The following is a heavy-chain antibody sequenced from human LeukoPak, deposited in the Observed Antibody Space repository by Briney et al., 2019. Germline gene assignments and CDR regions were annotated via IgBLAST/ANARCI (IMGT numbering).Heavy chain of an antibody. J-gene: IGHJ6*03. CDR2: ISSSSSYI. D-gene: IGHD2-2*01. V-gene: IGHV3-21*01. Sequence: GGSLRLSCAASGFTFSSYSMNWVRQAPGKGLEWVSSISSSSSYIYYADSVKGRFTISRDNAKNSLYLQMNSLRAEDTAVYYCARDLRGTSSHYYMDVWGKGTTVTVSS. CDR1: GFTFSSYS. CDR3: ARDLRGTSSHYYMDV.